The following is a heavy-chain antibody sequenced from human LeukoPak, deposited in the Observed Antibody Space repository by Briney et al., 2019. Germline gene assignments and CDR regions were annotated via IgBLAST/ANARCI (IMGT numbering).Heavy chain of an antibody. Sequence: SETLSLTCTVSGGSISSYYWSWIRQPPGKGLEWIGYIYYSGTTNYNPSLKSRVTISVDTSKNQFSLKLSSVTAADTAVYYCARGAGNFQYYSYMDVWGKGTTVTVSS. J-gene: IGHJ6*03. CDR1: GGSISSYY. CDR2: IYYSGTT. D-gene: IGHD1-7*01. V-gene: IGHV4-59*01. CDR3: ARGAGNFQYYSYMDV.